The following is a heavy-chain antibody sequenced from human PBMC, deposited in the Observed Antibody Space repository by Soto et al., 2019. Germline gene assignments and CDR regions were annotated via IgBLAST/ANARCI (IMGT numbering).Heavy chain of an antibody. CDR1: GYTFTSYG. V-gene: IGHV1-18*01. CDR3: ARSPSHSYYDFWSGHATFDI. CDR2: ISAYNGNT. Sequence: ASVKVSCKASGYTFTSYGISWVRQAPGQGLEWMGWISAYNGNTNYAQKLQGRVTMTTDTSTSTAYMELRSLRSDDTAVYYCARSPSHSYYDFWSGHATFDIWGQGTMVTVSS. J-gene: IGHJ3*02. D-gene: IGHD3-3*01.